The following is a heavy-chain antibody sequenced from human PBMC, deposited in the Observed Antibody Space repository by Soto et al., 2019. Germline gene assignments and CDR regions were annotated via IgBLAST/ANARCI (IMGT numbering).Heavy chain of an antibody. Sequence: ASVKVSCKASGYTFTSYGISWVRQAPGQGLEWMGWISAYNGNTNYAQKHQGRINITTDTSTSTAYKEKRSLKSDETAVYNCARDFFARRVIGFGVVTGDAFDIWGQGTMVTVSS. CDR3: ARDFFARRVIGFGVVTGDAFDI. J-gene: IGHJ3*02. CDR1: GYTFTSYG. V-gene: IGHV1-18*01. D-gene: IGHD3-3*01. CDR2: ISAYNGNT.